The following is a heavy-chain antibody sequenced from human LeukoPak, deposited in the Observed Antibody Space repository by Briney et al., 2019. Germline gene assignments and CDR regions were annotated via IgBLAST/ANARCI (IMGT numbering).Heavy chain of an antibody. Sequence: ASVKVSCKASGYTFTSYDINWVRQATGQGLEWMGWMNPNSGNTGYAQKFQGRVTITRNTSISTAYMELSSLRSEDTAVYYCARDGGGTGTTWWFDPWGQGTLVTVSS. CDR3: ARDGGGTGTTWWFDP. CDR1: GYTFTSYD. J-gene: IGHJ5*02. D-gene: IGHD1-1*01. CDR2: MNPNSGNT. V-gene: IGHV1-8*03.